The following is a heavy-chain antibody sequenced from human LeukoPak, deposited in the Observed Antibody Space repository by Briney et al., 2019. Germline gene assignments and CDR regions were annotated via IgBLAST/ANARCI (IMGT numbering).Heavy chain of an antibody. J-gene: IGHJ4*02. V-gene: IGHV3-74*01. CDR1: EFTFSNHW. Sequence: PGGSLRLSCAASEFTFSNHWMHWVRQAPGEGLVWVSFINSDGSSTIYADYVKGRFTISRDNARNTLYLQMNSLRVEDTAVYYCARDGSLPDYWGQGTLVTVSS. CDR3: ARDGSLPDY. CDR2: INSDGSST.